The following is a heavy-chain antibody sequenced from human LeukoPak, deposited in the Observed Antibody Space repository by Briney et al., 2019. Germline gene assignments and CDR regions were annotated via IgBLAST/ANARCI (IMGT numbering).Heavy chain of an antibody. D-gene: IGHD1-26*01. CDR3: ARDLRPQLAGVTTEAPFAY. V-gene: IGHV3-20*04. Sequence: GGSLRLSCAASGFIFDDYGMSWVRQAPGKGLEWVSSINWNGGITAYADSVKGRFTISRDSAKNSLYLQMNGLRAEDTALYYCARDLRPQLAGVTTEAPFAYWGQGTLVTVSS. J-gene: IGHJ4*02. CDR2: INWNGGIT. CDR1: GFIFDDYG.